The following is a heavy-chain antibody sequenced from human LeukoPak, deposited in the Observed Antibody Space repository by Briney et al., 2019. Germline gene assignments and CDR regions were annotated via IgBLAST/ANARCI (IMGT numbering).Heavy chain of an antibody. V-gene: IGHV4-34*01. CDR1: GGSFSEHY. J-gene: IGHJ4*02. D-gene: IGHD3-10*01. Sequence: TSSETLSLTCAVYGGSFSEHYWNWISQPPGKGLEWIGEIKHSGGTNYKPSLKSRLTISEDTSKRQFSLKLTSVTAADTAVYYCARTDVVRGVITEYWGQGTLVTVSS. CDR3: ARTDVVRGVITEY. CDR2: IKHSGGT.